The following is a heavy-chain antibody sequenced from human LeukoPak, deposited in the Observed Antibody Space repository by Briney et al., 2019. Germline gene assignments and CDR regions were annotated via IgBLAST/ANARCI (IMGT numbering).Heavy chain of an antibody. CDR1: GFTFSSYS. CDR2: ISHSSSYI. V-gene: IGHV3-21*01. J-gene: IGHJ4*02. D-gene: IGHD3-3*01. Sequence: GGSLRLSCAASGFTFSSYSMHWVRQAPGKGLEWVSSISHSSSYIYYADSVKGRFTISRDNAKNSLYLQMNSLRAEDTAVYYCARGEVYYDFWSGYRDFDYWGQGTLVTV. CDR3: ARGEVYYDFWSGYRDFDY.